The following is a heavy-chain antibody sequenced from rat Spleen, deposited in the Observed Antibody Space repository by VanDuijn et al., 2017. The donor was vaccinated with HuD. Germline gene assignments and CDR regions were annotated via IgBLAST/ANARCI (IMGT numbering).Heavy chain of an antibody. Sequence: EVQLVESGGGLVQPGRSMKLSCAASGFTFSDYYLAWVRQAPKKGLEWVATIGYDGGITHYRDSVRGRFTISRDNAKSILYLQMNSLRSEDTATYYCARPGITSYVMDAWGQGASVTVSS. CDR3: ARPGITSYVMDA. CDR1: GFTFSDYY. V-gene: IGHV5-22*01. CDR2: IGYDGGIT. D-gene: IGHD1-4*01. J-gene: IGHJ4*01.